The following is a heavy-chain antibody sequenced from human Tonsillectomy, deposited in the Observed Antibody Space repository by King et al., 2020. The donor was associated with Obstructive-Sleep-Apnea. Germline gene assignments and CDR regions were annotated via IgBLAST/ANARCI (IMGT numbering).Heavy chain of an antibody. CDR1: GFTFSSYW. Sequence: VQLVESGGGLVQPGGSLRLSCAASGFTFSSYWMSWVRQAPGKGLEWVANIKQDGSEKYYVDSVKGRFTISRDNAKNSLYLQMNSLRAEDTAVYYCARDQGSGAYYYYGMDVWGQGTTVTVSS. V-gene: IGHV3-7*01. CDR2: IKQDGSEK. D-gene: IGHD6-19*01. CDR3: ARDQGSGAYYYYGMDV. J-gene: IGHJ6*02.